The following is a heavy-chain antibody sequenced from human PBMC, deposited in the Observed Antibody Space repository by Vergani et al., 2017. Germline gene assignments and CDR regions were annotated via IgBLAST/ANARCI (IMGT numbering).Heavy chain of an antibody. V-gene: IGHV3-33*01. CDR2: IWYDGSNK. CDR1: GFTFSSYG. CDR3: ARDSLYNWNLYYYGMDV. Sequence: QVQLVESGGGVVQPGRSLRLSCAASGFTFSSYGMHWVRQAPGKGLEWVAVIWYDGSNKYYADSVKGRFTISRDNSKNTLYLQMNSLRAEDTAVYYCARDSLYNWNLYYYGMDVWGQGP. J-gene: IGHJ6*02. D-gene: IGHD1-1*01.